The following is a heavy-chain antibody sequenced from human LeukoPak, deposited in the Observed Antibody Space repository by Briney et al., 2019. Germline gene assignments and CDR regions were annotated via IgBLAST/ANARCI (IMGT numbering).Heavy chain of an antibody. CDR2: IYSGGST. D-gene: IGHD2-8*02. V-gene: IGHV3-66*01. J-gene: IGHJ4*02. CDR1: GFTFSSYW. Sequence: GGSLRLSCAASGFTFSSYWMSWVRQAPGKGLEWVSVIYSGGSTYYADSVKGRFTISRDNSKNTLYLQMNSLRAEDTAVYYCAREPTGDYVDYWGQGTLVTVSS. CDR3: AREPTGDYVDY.